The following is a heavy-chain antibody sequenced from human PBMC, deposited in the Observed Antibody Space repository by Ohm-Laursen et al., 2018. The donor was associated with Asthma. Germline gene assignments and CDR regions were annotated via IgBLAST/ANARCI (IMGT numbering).Heavy chain of an antibody. D-gene: IGHD3-10*01. Sequence: SLRLSCAASGFTFSSYGMHWVRQAQGKGLEWVAIISFDGSKKYYAESVKGRFTISRDNSKNTVSLQMNSLRVEDTAVYYCAKDLETYGSYLGDSGGIDYWGQGTLVTVSS. CDR1: GFTFSSYG. CDR2: ISFDGSKK. J-gene: IGHJ4*02. CDR3: AKDLETYGSYLGDSGGIDY. V-gene: IGHV3-33*05.